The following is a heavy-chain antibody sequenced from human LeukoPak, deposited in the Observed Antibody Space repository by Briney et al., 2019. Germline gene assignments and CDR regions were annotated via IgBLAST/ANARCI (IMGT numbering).Heavy chain of an antibody. V-gene: IGHV5-51*01. CDR3: ARLAVSSIWSVYFDY. J-gene: IGHJ4*02. CDR1: GYSFTNYW. CDR2: IYPGDSNT. Sequence: GESLKISCKGSGYSFTNYWIGWVRQMPGKGLEWMGIIYPGDSNTRYSPSFPVQVTISADKSISTAYLQWSSLKASDTAIYYCARLAVSSIWSVYFDYWGQGTLVTVSS. D-gene: IGHD6-13*01.